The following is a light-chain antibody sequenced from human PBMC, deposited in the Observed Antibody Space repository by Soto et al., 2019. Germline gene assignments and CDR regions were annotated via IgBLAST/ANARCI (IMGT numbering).Light chain of an antibody. Sequence: EIVMTQSPATQSASPGERTTPSCRASQSVSSNLAWYQQNPGQAPRLHIYGASTRATGIPARFSGSGSGTEFTVTISSLQSEDFAVYYCQQYNNWPPSFGGGTKVEIK. CDR1: QSVSSN. V-gene: IGKV3-15*01. CDR3: QQYNNWPPS. CDR2: GAS. J-gene: IGKJ4*01.